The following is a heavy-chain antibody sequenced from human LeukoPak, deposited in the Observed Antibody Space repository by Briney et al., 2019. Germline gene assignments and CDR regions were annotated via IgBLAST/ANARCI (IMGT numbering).Heavy chain of an antibody. V-gene: IGHV3-30*03. CDR3: ARQGYYYDSSGYPDAFDI. J-gene: IGHJ3*02. D-gene: IGHD3-22*01. CDR2: ISYDGSNK. Sequence: GGSLRLSCAASGFTFSSYGMHWVRQAPGKGLEWVAVISYDGSNKYYADSVKGRFTISRDNAKNSLYLQMNSLRAEDTAVYYCARQGYYYDSSGYPDAFDIWGQGTMVTVSS. CDR1: GFTFSSYG.